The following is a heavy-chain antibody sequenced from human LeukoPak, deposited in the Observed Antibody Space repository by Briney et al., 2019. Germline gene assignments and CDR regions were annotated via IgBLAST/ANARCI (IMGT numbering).Heavy chain of an antibody. J-gene: IGHJ4*02. Sequence: ASVKVSCKASGYTFTGYYMHWVRQAPGQGLEWMGWINPNSGGTNYAQKFQGRVTMTRDRSISTAYMELSRLRSDDTAVYYCARHPPVDTAMVPEYYFDYWGQGTLVTVSS. V-gene: IGHV1-2*02. CDR3: ARHPPVDTAMVPEYYFDY. D-gene: IGHD5-18*01. CDR1: GYTFTGYY. CDR2: INPNSGGT.